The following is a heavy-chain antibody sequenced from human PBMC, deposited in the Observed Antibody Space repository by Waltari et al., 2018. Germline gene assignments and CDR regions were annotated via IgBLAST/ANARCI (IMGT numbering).Heavy chain of an antibody. J-gene: IGHJ4*02. CDR2: IYYSGST. CDR3: ARDGGAVAGVDY. Sequence: QLQLQESGPGLVKPSETLSLTCTVSGGSISSSSYYWGWIRQPPGKGLEWIGSIYYSGSTYYNPSLKSRVTISVDTSKNQFSLNLSSVTAADTAVYYCARDGGAVAGVDYWGQGTLVTVSS. D-gene: IGHD6-19*01. V-gene: IGHV4-39*07. CDR1: GGSISSSSYY.